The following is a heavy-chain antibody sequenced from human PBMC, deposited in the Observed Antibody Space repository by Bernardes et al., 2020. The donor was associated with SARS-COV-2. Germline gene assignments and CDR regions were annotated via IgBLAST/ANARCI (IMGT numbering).Heavy chain of an antibody. CDR2: IYYSGST. Sequence: SETLSLTCTVSGGSISSYYWSWIRQPPGKGLEWIGYIYYSGSTNYNPSLKSRVTISVDTSKNQFSLKLSSVTAADTAVYYCARGFTYGSGSFHFDYWGQGTLVTVSS. CDR3: ARGFTYGSGSFHFDY. J-gene: IGHJ4*02. CDR1: GGSISSYY. D-gene: IGHD3-10*01. V-gene: IGHV4-59*01.